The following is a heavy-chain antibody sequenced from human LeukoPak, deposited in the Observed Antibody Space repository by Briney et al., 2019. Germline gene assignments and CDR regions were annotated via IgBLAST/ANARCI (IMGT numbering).Heavy chain of an antibody. D-gene: IGHD3-10*01. V-gene: IGHV4-39*01. Sequence: SETLSLTCTVPGGSISSSDYYWGWIRQPPGKGLEWIGSIYYTGSTYYNPSLKSRVTISVDTSKNQFSLKLSSVTAADTALYYCASEELYGSGTHLPFDYWGQGTLVTVSS. CDR2: IYYTGST. J-gene: IGHJ4*02. CDR1: GGSISSSDYY. CDR3: ASEELYGSGTHLPFDY.